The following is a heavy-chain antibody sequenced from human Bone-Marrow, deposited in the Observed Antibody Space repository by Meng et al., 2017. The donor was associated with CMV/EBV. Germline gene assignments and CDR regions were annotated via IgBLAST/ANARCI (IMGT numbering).Heavy chain of an antibody. J-gene: IGHJ6*02. Sequence: GESLKISCKGSGYSFTSYWIGWVRQMPGKGLEWMGIIYPGDSDTRYSPSFQGQVTISADKFISTAYLQWSSLKASDTAMYYCARGYCSSTSCYDNYYYGMDVWGQGTTVTVSS. D-gene: IGHD2-2*01. CDR2: IYPGDSDT. CDR3: ARGYCSSTSCYDNYYYGMDV. CDR1: GYSFTSYW. V-gene: IGHV5-51*01.